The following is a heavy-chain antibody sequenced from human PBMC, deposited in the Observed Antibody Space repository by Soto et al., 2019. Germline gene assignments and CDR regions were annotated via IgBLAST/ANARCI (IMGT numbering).Heavy chain of an antibody. CDR1: GFTFSSYA. D-gene: IGHD6-19*01. J-gene: IGHJ6*02. CDR3: ASVYSSGHDYYYGMDV. Sequence: GGSLRLSCAASGFTFSSYAMHWVRQAPGKGLEWVAVISYDGSNKYYADSVKGRFTISRDNSKNTLYLQMNSLRAEDTAVYYCASVYSSGHDYYYGMDVWGQGTTVTVSS. V-gene: IGHV3-30-3*01. CDR2: ISYDGSNK.